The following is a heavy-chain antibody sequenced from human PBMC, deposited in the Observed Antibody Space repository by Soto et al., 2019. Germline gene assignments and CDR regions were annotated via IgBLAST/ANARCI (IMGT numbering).Heavy chain of an antibody. V-gene: IGHV4-31*03. CDR1: GGSISSGGYY. J-gene: IGHJ5*02. CDR3: ARGYSSGWYEGVPDWFDP. CDR2: IYYSGST. Sequence: QVQLQESGPGLVKPSQTLSLTCTVSGGSISSGGYYWSWIRQHPGKGLEWIGYIYYSGSTYYNPSLKSRVTISVDTSKNQFSLKLSSVTAADTAVYYCARGYSSGWYEGVPDWFDPWGQGTLVTVSS. D-gene: IGHD6-19*01.